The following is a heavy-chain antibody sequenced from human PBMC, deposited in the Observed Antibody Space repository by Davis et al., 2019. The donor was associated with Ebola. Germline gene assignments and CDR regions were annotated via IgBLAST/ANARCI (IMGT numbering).Heavy chain of an antibody. D-gene: IGHD6-13*01. Sequence: GGSLRLSCAASGFTVSSNYMSWVRQAPGKGLEWVSVIYSGGSTYYADSVKGRFTISRDNSKNTLYLQMNSLRAEDTAVYYCAKVSSSWRLGWFDPWGQGTLVTVSS. CDR3: AKVSSSWRLGWFDP. CDR2: IYSGGST. V-gene: IGHV3-66*01. CDR1: GFTVSSNY. J-gene: IGHJ5*02.